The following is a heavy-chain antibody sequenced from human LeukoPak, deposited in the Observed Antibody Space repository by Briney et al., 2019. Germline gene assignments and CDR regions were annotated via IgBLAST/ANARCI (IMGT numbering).Heavy chain of an antibody. CDR3: ARDGSRLYNWNYGFGY. J-gene: IGHJ4*02. CDR1: GTFIFSSYR. CDR2: ISISSDYI. Sequence: GGSLRLSCAASGTFIFSSYRMNWVRQAPGNGLEWVSSISISSDYIYYADSVKGRFTISRDNAKNSLYLQMNSLRAEDTAVYYCARDGSRLYNWNYGFGYWGRGTLVTVSS. V-gene: IGHV3-21*01. D-gene: IGHD1-7*01.